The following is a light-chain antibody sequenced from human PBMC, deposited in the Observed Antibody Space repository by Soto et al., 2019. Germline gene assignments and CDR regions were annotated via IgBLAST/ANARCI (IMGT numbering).Light chain of an antibody. CDR3: QSYDRSLSGYV. CDR2: ANG. J-gene: IGLJ1*01. V-gene: IGLV1-40*01. Sequence: QSVLTQPPSVSGAPGQRVTISCTGSSSNIGAGYDVHWYQQLPGTAPKLLIYANGNRPSGVPDRFSGSKSGTSASLAITGLQAEDEVDYYCQSYDRSLSGYVLGTGTQLTVL. CDR1: SSNIGAGYD.